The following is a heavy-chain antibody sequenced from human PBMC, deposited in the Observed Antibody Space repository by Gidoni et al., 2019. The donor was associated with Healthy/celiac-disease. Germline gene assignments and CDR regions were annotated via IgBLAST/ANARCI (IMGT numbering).Heavy chain of an antibody. J-gene: IGHJ4*02. CDR3: AKGAADYDFWSGPYGD. CDR2: ISGDGGST. CDR1: GFTFDDYA. Sequence: EVQLVESGGGVVQPGGSLRLSCAASGFTFDDYAMHWVRQAPGKGLEWVSLISGDGGSTYYADSVKGRFTISRDNSKNSLYLQMNSLRTEDTALYYCAKGAADYDFWSGPYGDWGQGTLVTVSS. D-gene: IGHD3-3*01. V-gene: IGHV3-43*02.